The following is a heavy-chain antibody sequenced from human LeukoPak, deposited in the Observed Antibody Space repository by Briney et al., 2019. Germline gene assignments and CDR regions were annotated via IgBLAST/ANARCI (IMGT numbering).Heavy chain of an antibody. D-gene: IGHD3-22*01. CDR3: ARGFDISGAYSGPPDY. V-gene: IGHV1-2*02. CDR1: GYTFTGYY. CDR2: TNPNSGGT. J-gene: IGHJ4*02. Sequence: ASVKVSCKASGYTFTGYYLHWVRQAPGQGPEWMGWTNPNSGGTKYAQKLQGRVSMTRDTSISTIYMELSRLRSEDTAVYYCARGFDISGAYSGPPDYWGQGTLVTVSS.